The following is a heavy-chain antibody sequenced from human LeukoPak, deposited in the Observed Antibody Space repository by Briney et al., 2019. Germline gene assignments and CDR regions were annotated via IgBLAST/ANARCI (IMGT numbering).Heavy chain of an antibody. V-gene: IGHV4-39*07. D-gene: IGHD3-9*01. CDR3: ARGLKGVLRYFDWSTQGGFSFDY. Sequence: PSETLSLTCSVSGGSIRSTTYYWGWIRQPPGKRLEWIASIYYSGNTYYSPSLMSRVTISVDTSKNQFSLNLRSVTAADTAVYYCARGLKGVLRYFDWSTQGGFSFDYWGQGTLVTVSS. CDR1: GGSIRSTTYY. J-gene: IGHJ4*02. CDR2: IYYSGNT.